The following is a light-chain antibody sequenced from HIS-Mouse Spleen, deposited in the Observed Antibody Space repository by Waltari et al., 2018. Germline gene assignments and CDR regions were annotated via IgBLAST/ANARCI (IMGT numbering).Light chain of an antibody. J-gene: IGLJ1*01. CDR2: QDS. Sequence: SYELTQPPSVSVSPGQTASITCSGDKLGDKYACWYQQKPGQSPVLVIYQDSKRPSGFPERFSGSNSGNTATLPISGTQAMDEADYYCQAWDSSTYVFGTGTKVTVL. CDR1: KLGDKY. V-gene: IGLV3-1*01. CDR3: QAWDSSTYV.